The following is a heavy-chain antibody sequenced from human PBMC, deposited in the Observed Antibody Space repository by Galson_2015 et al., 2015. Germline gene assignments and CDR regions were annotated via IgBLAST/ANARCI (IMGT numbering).Heavy chain of an antibody. J-gene: IGHJ6*02. Sequence: SLRLSCAASEFTFTNYWMNRVRQAPGKGLEWLANIKPDGSDRYYVDSVKGRFTISRDNAKNSLYLQMNSLRAEDTAVYYCARDFIAAGGLDVWGQGTTVTVS. CDR3: ARDFIAAGGLDV. D-gene: IGHD3-16*02. CDR2: IKPDGSDR. V-gene: IGHV3-7*03. CDR1: EFTFTNYW.